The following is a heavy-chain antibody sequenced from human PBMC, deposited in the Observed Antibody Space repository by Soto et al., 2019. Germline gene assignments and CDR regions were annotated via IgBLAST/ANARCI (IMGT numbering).Heavy chain of an antibody. V-gene: IGHV3-23*01. D-gene: IGHD3-22*01. CDR3: AIGGHTYYDDSNAYYRFDY. CDR1: GFTFSSYA. Sequence: GGSLRLSCAASGFTFSSYAMSWVRQAPGKGLEWVSAISGSGGSTYYADSVKGRFTISRDNSKNTLYLQMNSLRAEDTAVYYCAIGGHTYYDDSNAYYRFDYWGQGTQVTVYS. CDR2: ISGSGGST. J-gene: IGHJ4*02.